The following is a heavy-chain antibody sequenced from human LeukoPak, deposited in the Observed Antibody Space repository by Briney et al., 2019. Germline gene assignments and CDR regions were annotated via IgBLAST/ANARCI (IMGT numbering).Heavy chain of an antibody. CDR1: GFTFDDYA. J-gene: IGHJ4*02. V-gene: IGHV3-43*02. CDR2: ISGDGGST. CDR3: AKSGGDMGRKTVIVY. Sequence: KPGGSLRLSCAASGFTFDDYAMHWVRQAPGKGLEWVSLISGDGGSTYYADSVKGRFTISRDNSKNSLYLQMNSLRTEDTALYYCAKSGGDMGRKTVIVYWGQGTLVTVSS. D-gene: IGHD3-10*01.